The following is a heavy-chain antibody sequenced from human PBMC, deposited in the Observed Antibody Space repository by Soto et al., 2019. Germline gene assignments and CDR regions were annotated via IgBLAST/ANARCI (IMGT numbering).Heavy chain of an antibody. D-gene: IGHD2-15*01. J-gene: IGHJ4*02. V-gene: IGHV3-11*01. CDR1: RFTFSDYY. CDR2: ISSSGSTI. Sequence: AGGSLRLSCAASRFTFSDYYMSWIRQAPGKGLEWVSYISSSGSTIYYADSVKGRFTISRDNAKNSLYLQMNSLRAEDTAVYYCARDFSYGGLTGSFYYWGQGTLVTVSS. CDR3: ARDFSYGGLTGSFYY.